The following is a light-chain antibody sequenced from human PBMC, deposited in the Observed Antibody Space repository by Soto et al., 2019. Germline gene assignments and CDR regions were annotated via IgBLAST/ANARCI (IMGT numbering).Light chain of an antibody. CDR2: AAS. CDR1: QGISSY. V-gene: IGKV1-9*01. CDR3: QQLNSYPAWT. J-gene: IGKJ1*01. Sequence: IQLTQSPSSLSASVGDRGTISCRASQGISSYLAWYQQKPGKAPKLLIYAASTLQSGVPSRFSGSGSGTDFTLTISSLQPEDFATYYCQQLNSYPAWTFGQGTKVDI.